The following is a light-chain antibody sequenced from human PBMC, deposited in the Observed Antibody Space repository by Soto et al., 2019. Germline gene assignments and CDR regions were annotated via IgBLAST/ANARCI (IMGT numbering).Light chain of an antibody. CDR3: GAWDDSLKASV. CDR1: TSNVGDNA. CDR2: NSN. Sequence: QSVLTQPPSASGTPGQTITISCSGSTSNVGDNALNWYQQLPGATPKLVLYNSNQRPPGVPDRCSASNSATSGSLAISGLQSEDEADYYCGAWDDSLKASVFGGGTKVTVL. V-gene: IGLV1-44*01. J-gene: IGLJ3*02.